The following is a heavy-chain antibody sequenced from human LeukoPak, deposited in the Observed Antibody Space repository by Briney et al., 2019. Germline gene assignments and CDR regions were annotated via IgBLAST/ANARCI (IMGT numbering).Heavy chain of an antibody. CDR3: ARDDSGQGDY. V-gene: IGHV3-72*01. CDR2: SKNKANSYIT. Sequence: PGGSLRLSCAASGFTFSDRYMDWVRQAPGKGLEWVGRSKNKANSYITQYAAFVQGRFTISRDDSKNSLYLQINSLKTEDTAVYYCARDDSGQGDYWGQGTLVTVSS. CDR1: GFTFSDRY. D-gene: IGHD5-12*01. J-gene: IGHJ4*02.